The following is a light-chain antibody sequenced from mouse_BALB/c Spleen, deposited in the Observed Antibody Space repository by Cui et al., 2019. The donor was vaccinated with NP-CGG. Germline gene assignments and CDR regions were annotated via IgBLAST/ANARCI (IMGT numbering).Light chain of an antibody. J-gene: IGLJ1*01. CDR1: TGAVTTSNY. V-gene: IGLV1*01. Sequence: QAVVTHESALTTSPGETFTLTCSSSTGAVTTSNYANWVQEKPDHLFTGLIGGTNNRVPGVPARFSGSLIGDKAALTITGAQTEDEAIYFCALWYSNHWVFGGGTKLTVL. CDR3: ALWYSNHWV. CDR2: GTN.